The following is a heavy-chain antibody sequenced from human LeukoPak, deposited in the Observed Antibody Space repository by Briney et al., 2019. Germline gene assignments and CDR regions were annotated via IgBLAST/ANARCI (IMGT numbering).Heavy chain of an antibody. D-gene: IGHD2/OR15-2a*01. CDR2: ISAYNGNT. CDR1: GYILTDYY. CDR3: ARVSFHDAFDI. J-gene: IGHJ3*02. V-gene: IGHV1-18*04. Sequence: ASVKVSCKASGYILTDYYIHWVRQAPGQGLEWMGWISAYNGNTNYAQKLQGRVTMTTDTSTSTAYMELRSLRSDDTAVYYCARVSFHDAFDIWGQGTMVTVSS.